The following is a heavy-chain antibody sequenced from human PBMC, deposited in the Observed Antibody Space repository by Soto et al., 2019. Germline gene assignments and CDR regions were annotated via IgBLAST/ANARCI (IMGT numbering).Heavy chain of an antibody. V-gene: IGHV5-51*01. D-gene: IGHD3-3*01. CDR2: IYPGDSDT. CDR1: GYSFTSYW. CDR3: ARRTGHLYYDFWSGSTTHNWFDP. J-gene: IGHJ5*02. Sequence: GESLKISCKGSGYSFTSYWIGWVRQMPGKGLEWMGIIYPGDSDTRYSPSFQGQVTISADKSISTAYLQWSSLKASDTAMYYCARRTGHLYYDFWSGSTTHNWFDPWGQGTLVTV.